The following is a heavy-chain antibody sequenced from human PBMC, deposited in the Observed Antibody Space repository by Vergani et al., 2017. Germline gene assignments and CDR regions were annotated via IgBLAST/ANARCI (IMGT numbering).Heavy chain of an antibody. D-gene: IGHD1-26*01. CDR1: GYTLTELS. V-gene: IGHV1-24*01. J-gene: IGHJ4*02. Sequence: QVQLVQSGAEVKKPGASVKVSCKVSGYTLTELSMHWVRQAPGKGLEWMGGFDPEDGETIYAQKFKGRVPRTEETSTDTAYMELSSLRSEDTAVYYCATVSATQERGLLFDYWGQGTLVTVSS. CDR3: ATVSATQERGLLFDY. CDR2: FDPEDGET.